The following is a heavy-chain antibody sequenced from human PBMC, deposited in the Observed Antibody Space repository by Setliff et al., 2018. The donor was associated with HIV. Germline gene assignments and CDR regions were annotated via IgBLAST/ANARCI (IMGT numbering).Heavy chain of an antibody. CDR3: ARFGWGNEGYCSGGSCYSGAFDF. Sequence: PGESLRLSCAASGFTFNTYAMHWIRQAPGKGLEWVAVISYDGSDKYCVDSVKGRFTISRDNSKNTVILQMNSLRPEDTAVYYCARFGWGNEGYCSGGSCYSGAFDFWGHGTVVTVSS. CDR1: GFTFNTYA. D-gene: IGHD2-15*01. CDR2: ISYDGSDK. V-gene: IGHV3-30*04. J-gene: IGHJ3*01.